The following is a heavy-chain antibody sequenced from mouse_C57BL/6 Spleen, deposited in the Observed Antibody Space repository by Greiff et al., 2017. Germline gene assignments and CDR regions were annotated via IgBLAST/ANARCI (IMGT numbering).Heavy chain of an antibody. J-gene: IGHJ2*01. CDR2: ISSGGSYT. Sequence: EVQVVESGGDLVKPGGSLKLSCAASGFTFSSYGMSWVRQTPDKRLEWVATISSGGSYTYYPDSAKGRFTISRDNAKNTLYLQMSSLKSEDTAMYYCARGGDLDYWGQGTTVT. D-gene: IGHD3-3*01. CDR3: ARGGDLDY. CDR1: GFTFSSYG. V-gene: IGHV5-6*01.